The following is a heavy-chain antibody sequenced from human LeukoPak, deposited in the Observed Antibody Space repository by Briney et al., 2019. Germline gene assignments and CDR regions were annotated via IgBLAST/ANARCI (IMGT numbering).Heavy chain of an antibody. Sequence: GGSLRLSWAPPGFTFRSYVRNGLGGAQGEGGGGASTISGSDDRTFYADSVKGRFTISRDNSKNTVYLQMNSLRAGDTAVYYCAKVQRSDFDMNFDSWGQGTLVTVSS. CDR2: ISGSDDRT. V-gene: IGHV3-23*01. CDR3: AKVQRSDFDMNFDS. J-gene: IGHJ4*02. CDR1: GFTFRSYV. D-gene: IGHD5-12*01.